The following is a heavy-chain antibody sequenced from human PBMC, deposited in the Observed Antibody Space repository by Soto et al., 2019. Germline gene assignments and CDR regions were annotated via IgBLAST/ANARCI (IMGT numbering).Heavy chain of an antibody. V-gene: IGHV5-51*01. J-gene: IGHJ4*02. CDR1: GYTFTIYW. D-gene: IGHD4-17*01. CDR2: IYPSDSDT. CDR3: ARPANTVADHFDL. Sequence: GESLKISCQVSGYTFTIYWICWVLQMPGKGLEWMGIIYPSDSDTRYSPSFQGQVTISADQSINTAYLQWDSLKASDTAIYYCARPANTVADHFDLWGQGTPVTVYS.